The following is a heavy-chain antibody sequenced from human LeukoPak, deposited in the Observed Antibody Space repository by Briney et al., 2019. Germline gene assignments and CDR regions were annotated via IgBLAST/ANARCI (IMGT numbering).Heavy chain of an antibody. Sequence: PGGSLRLSCVASGFTLRSYVMNWVRQTPGKGLEWVSSISGSGDSTFYADSVKGRFSISRDNSKNTLYLQVNGLRTEDTAVYYCARDPSLGGYSGYDSTRAFDYWGQGTLVTVSS. CDR1: GFTLRSYV. D-gene: IGHD5-12*01. V-gene: IGHV3-23*01. CDR2: ISGSGDST. CDR3: ARDPSLGGYSGYDSTRAFDY. J-gene: IGHJ4*02.